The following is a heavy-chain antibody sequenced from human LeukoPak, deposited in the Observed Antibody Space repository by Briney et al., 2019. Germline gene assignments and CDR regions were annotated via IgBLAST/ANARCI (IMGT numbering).Heavy chain of an antibody. J-gene: IGHJ4*02. CDR1: GCTFDQYP. V-gene: IGHV3-43*01. CDR2: ISWDGVST. Sequence: GGSLRLSCAASGCTFDQYPMHWFRQVQGKGLEWVSVISWDGVSTYYAHSVKGRCTISRDSSKNSLYLQMNSLRTEDTALYYCAKGRVIYSTQSATDYWGQGTLVTVSS. D-gene: IGHD6-13*01. CDR3: AKGRVIYSTQSATDY.